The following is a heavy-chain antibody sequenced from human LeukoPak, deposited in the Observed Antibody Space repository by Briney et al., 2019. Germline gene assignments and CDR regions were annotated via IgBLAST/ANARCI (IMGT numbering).Heavy chain of an antibody. Sequence: PGGSLRLPCAASGFTFSNYGMSWVRQAPGKGLEWVSAISSSGSTIYYADSVKGRFTISRDNAKNSLYLQMNSLRAEDTAVYYCAELGITMIGGVWGKGTTVTISS. CDR1: GFTFSNYG. CDR3: AELGITMIGGV. V-gene: IGHV3-48*04. J-gene: IGHJ6*04. D-gene: IGHD3-10*02. CDR2: ISSSGSTI.